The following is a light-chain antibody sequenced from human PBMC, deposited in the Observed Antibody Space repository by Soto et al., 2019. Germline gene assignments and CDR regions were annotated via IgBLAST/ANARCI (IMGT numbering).Light chain of an antibody. V-gene: IGKV3-11*01. CDR3: QQRTNWWT. J-gene: IGKJ1*01. CDR1: QSVGFF. CDR2: GAS. Sequence: EVVLTQSPATLSLSPGERATLSCRASQSVGFFLAWYQQKPGQAPRLLIYGASTRATGIPARFSGSGSGTDFTLTITSLEPEDFAVYYCQQRTNWWTFGQGTKVEMK.